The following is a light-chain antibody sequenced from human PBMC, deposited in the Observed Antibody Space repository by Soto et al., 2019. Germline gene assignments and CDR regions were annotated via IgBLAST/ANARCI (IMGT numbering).Light chain of an antibody. Sequence: DIQMTQSPSSLSASVEDRFIITCPASQSISNHLNWYQQKPGKAPKLLIFAASSLQSGVPSRFSGSRSGPDFTLTISSLQPEDFATYYCQQSYSSPPTFGQGTKVDIK. V-gene: IGKV1-39*01. CDR2: AAS. CDR3: QQSYSSPPT. J-gene: IGKJ1*01. CDR1: QSISNH.